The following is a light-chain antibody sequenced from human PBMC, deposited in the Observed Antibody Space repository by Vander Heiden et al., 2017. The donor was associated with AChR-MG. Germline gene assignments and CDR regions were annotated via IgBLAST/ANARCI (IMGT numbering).Light chain of an antibody. CDR2: YAS. CDR3: QQYNYWQT. CDR1: QSVSSY. J-gene: IGKJ1*01. Sequence: EVVMTQSPATLSVSPGERATLSCRASQSVSSYLAWYQQKPGQAPRLLIYYASNRASGIPARFSGSGSGTEFSLTISSLQSEDFAVYYCQQYNYWQTFGQGTKVEIE. V-gene: IGKV3-15*01.